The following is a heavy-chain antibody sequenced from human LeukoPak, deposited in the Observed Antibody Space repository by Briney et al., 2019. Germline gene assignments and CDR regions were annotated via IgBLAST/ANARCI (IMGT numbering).Heavy chain of an antibody. CDR3: ARGSSGWYVHYYYGMDV. D-gene: IGHD6-19*01. CDR2: ISSNGGST. J-gene: IGHJ6*02. CDR1: GFTFSSYA. Sequence: GGSLRLSCAASGFTFSSYAMHWVRQAPGKGLEYVSAISSNGGSTYYANSVKGRFTISRDNSKNTLYLQMGSLRAEDMAVYYCARGSSGWYVHYYYGMDVWGQGTTVTVSS. V-gene: IGHV3-64*01.